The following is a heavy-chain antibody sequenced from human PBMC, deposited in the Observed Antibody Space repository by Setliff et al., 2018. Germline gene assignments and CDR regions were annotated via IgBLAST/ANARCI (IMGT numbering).Heavy chain of an antibody. CDR3: VRPGGTTVVARHFDY. V-gene: IGHV4-39*01. CDR1: DDSFTSSRYY. Sequence: KPSETLSLTCTVSDDSFTSSRYYWGWIRQAPGSGLEWIGSISYSGTPYYNASVESRVTISLDTSRNQFSLELRSVTVADTATYYCVRPGGTTVVARHFDYWGSGILVTVSS. CDR2: ISYSGTP. D-gene: IGHD2-15*01. J-gene: IGHJ4*01.